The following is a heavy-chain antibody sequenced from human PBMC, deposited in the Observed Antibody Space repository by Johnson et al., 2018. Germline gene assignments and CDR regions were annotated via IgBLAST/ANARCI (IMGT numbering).Heavy chain of an antibody. V-gene: IGHV3-11*01. J-gene: IGHJ4*02. Sequence: QVQLVQSGGGLVKPGGSLRLSCAASGFTFSDYYISWIRQVPGRGLEWVSYISGSVSTKYYADSVKGRFTISRDNAKNALWLQRNSLRAEDTAVYYCATRPPGDYGNLDYWGQGTLVTVSS. CDR2: ISGSVSTK. D-gene: IGHD4-17*01. CDR3: ATRPPGDYGNLDY. CDR1: GFTFSDYY.